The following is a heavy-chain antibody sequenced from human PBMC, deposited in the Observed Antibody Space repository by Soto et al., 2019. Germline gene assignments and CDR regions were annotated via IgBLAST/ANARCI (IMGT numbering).Heavy chain of an antibody. V-gene: IGHV1-18*01. CDR3: ARDLTTVTTRFPFDP. CDR1: GYTFTSYG. D-gene: IGHD4-17*01. Sequence: GASVKVSCKASGYTFTSYGISWVRQAPGQGLEWMGWISAYNGNTNYAQKLQGRVTMTTDTSTSTAYMELRSLRSDDTAVYYCARDLTTVTTRFPFDPWGQGTLVTVSS. J-gene: IGHJ5*02. CDR2: ISAYNGNT.